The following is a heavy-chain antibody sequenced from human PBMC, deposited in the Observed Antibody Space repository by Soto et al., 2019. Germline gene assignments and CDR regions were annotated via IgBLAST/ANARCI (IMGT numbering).Heavy chain of an antibody. V-gene: IGHV3-43*01. CDR3: AKGWVNTAMTFFDY. CDR1: GFTFDDYT. Sequence: DVQLVESGGVVVQPGGSLRLSCAASGFTFDDYTMHWVRQAPGKGLEWVSLISWDGGSTYYADSVKGRFTISRDNSKNSLYLQMNSLRTEDTALYYCAKGWVNTAMTFFDYWGQGTLVTVSS. D-gene: IGHD5-18*01. CDR2: ISWDGGST. J-gene: IGHJ4*02.